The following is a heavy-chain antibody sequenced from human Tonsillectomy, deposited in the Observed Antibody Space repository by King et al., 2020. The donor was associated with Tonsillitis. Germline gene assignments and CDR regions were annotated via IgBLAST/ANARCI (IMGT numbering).Heavy chain of an antibody. V-gene: IGHV3-33*08. CDR1: GFTFSTYG. CDR2: IWYDGTNR. CDR3: ARAGNIAVADSSGYSFDY. Sequence: VQLVQSGGGVVQPGRSLRLSCAASGFTFSTYGMHWVRQAPGKGLEWVAVIWYDGTNRNYADSVKGRFTISRDNSKNTLFLQMNSLRAEDTAVYYCARAGNIAVADSSGYSFDYWGQGTLVTVSS. J-gene: IGHJ4*02. D-gene: IGHD6-19*01.